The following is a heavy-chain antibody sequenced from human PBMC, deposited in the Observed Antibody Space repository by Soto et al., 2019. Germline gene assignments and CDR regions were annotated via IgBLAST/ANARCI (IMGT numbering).Heavy chain of an antibody. CDR3: AKEGDDYKGPWRPLAC. CDR1: GFTFRSYG. CDR2: VSYHGANE. V-gene: IGHV3-30*18. Sequence: QVQLVESGGGVVQPGRSLRLSCAGSGFTFRSYGMHWVRQAPGKGLEWVAVVSYHGANEYYGDSVKGRFTISRDNSKNTLFLQMNSLRAEDTGVYFCAKEGDDYKGPWRPLACLGQGTLVTVSS. D-gene: IGHD4-4*01. J-gene: IGHJ4*02.